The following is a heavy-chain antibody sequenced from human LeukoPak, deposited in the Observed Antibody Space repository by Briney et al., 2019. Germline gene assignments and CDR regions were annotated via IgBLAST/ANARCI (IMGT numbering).Heavy chain of an antibody. Sequence: GGSLRLSCAASGFTFSSYGMHWVRQAPGKGLEWVAVISYDGSNKYYADSVKGRFTISRDNSKNTLYLQMNSLRAEDAVVYYCARDVSWELPIDYWGQGTLVTVSS. CDR1: GFTFSSYG. CDR2: ISYDGSNK. D-gene: IGHD1-26*01. CDR3: ARDVSWELPIDY. J-gene: IGHJ4*02. V-gene: IGHV3-30*19.